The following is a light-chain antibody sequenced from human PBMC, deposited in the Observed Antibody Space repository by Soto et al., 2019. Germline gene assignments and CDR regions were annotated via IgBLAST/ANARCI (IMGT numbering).Light chain of an antibody. CDR1: YNDIGGYNY. Sequence: QSVLTQPRSVSGSPGQSVTISRTGTYNDIGGYNYVSWYQRHPGKAPQLIIFDVNKRPSGVPDRFSGSKSGDTASLTISGLQIEDEATFFCCSYAGDYTLVFGGGTKLTVL. V-gene: IGLV2-11*01. CDR3: CSYAGDYTLV. CDR2: DVN. J-gene: IGLJ2*01.